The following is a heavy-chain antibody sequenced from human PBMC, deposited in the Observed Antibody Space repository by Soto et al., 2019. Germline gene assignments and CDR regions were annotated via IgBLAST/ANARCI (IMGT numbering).Heavy chain of an antibody. CDR2: IYYSGST. CDR1: GGSIGSYY. CDR3: ARGPADYYDSSGSYYCDY. Sequence: SETLSLTCTVSGGSIGSYYWSWIRQPPGKGLEWIGYIYYSGSTNYNPSLKSRVTISVDTSKNQFSLKLSSVTAADTAVYYCARGPADYYDSSGSYYCDYWGQGTLVTVS. D-gene: IGHD3-22*01. V-gene: IGHV4-59*12. J-gene: IGHJ4*02.